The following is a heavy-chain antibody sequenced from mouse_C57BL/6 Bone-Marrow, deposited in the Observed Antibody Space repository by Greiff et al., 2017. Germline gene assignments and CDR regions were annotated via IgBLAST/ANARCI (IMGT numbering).Heavy chain of an antibody. V-gene: IGHV5-4*03. D-gene: IGHD2-3*01. CDR2: ISDGGSYT. CDR1: GFTFSSYA. CDR3: SRAGYWDAMDY. J-gene: IGHJ4*01. Sequence: EVMLVESGGGLVKPGGSLKLSCAASGFTFSSYAMSWVRQTPEKRLEWVATISDGGSYTYYPDNVKGRFTISRDNAKNNLYLQMSHLKSEDTAMYYCSRAGYWDAMDYGGQGTSVTVSS.